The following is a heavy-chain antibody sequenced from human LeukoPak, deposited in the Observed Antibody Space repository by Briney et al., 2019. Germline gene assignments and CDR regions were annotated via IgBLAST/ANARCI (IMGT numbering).Heavy chain of an antibody. J-gene: IGHJ4*02. CDR1: GYTFTGYY. CDR3: ARELRFLEWSPFDY. V-gene: IGHV1-2*06. CDR2: INPNSGGT. Sequence: ASVKVSCKASGYTFTGYYMHWVRQAPGQGLEWMGRINPNSGGTNYAQKFQGRVTMTRDTSISTAYMELSRLRSDDTAVYYCARELRFLEWSPFDYWGQGTLVTVSS. D-gene: IGHD3-3*01.